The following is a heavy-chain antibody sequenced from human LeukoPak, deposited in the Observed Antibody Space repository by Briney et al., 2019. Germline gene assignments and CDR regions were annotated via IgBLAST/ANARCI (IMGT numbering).Heavy chain of an antibody. V-gene: IGHV4-34*01. CDR1: GGSFSGYY. CDR2: INHSGST. CDR3: ARGYGGYSYGRNYYYYGMDV. D-gene: IGHD5-18*01. J-gene: IGHJ6*02. Sequence: SETLSLTCAVYGGSFSGYYWSWIRQPPGKGLEWLGEINHSGSTNYNPSLKSRVTISVDTSKNQFSLKLSSVTAADTAVYYCARGYGGYSYGRNYYYYGMDVWGQGTTVTVSS.